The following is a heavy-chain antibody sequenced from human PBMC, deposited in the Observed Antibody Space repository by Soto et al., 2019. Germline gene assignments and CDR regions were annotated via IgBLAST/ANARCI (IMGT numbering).Heavy chain of an antibody. D-gene: IGHD2-2*01. Sequence: SETLCLTCTVSGGSISSGPYSWGWIRQPPGEGLEWIGTFYCSESTYYNPSLESRVTISVDTSKNQFSLKVTSVTVADTAVYYCARLGGYCSSSSCYGYYGMDVWGQGTTVTVSS. CDR1: GGSISSGPYS. J-gene: IGHJ6*02. V-gene: IGHV4-39*01. CDR3: ARLGGYCSSSSCYGYYGMDV. CDR2: FYCSEST.